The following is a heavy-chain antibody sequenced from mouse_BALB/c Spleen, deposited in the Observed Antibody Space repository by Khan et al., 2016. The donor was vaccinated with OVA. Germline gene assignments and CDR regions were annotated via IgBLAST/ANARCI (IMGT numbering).Heavy chain of an antibody. V-gene: IGHV5-9-3*01. CDR2: ISSGGSYT. CDR1: GFTFSSYA. J-gene: IGHJ1*01. CDR3: ARHGGDWYFDV. Sequence: EVELVESGGGLVKPGGSLKLSCAASGFTFSSYAMSWVRQTPEKRLEWVATISSGGSYTYYPDSVKGRCTLSRDNAKNTLYLQMSRLRSEDTAMYYCARHGGDWYFDVWGAGTTVTVSS.